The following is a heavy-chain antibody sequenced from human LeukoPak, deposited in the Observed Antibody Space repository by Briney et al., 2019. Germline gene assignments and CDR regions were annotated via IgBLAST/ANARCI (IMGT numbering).Heavy chain of an antibody. CDR1: GGSISSYY. Sequence: SETLSLTCTVSGGSISSYYWSWIRQPPGKGLEWIGYIYTSGSTNYNPSLKSRVTISVDTSKNRFSLKLSSVTAADTAVYYCARLRPYYYYMDVWGKGTTVTVSS. J-gene: IGHJ6*03. CDR3: ARLRPYYYYMDV. CDR2: IYTSGST. V-gene: IGHV4-4*09. D-gene: IGHD3-10*01.